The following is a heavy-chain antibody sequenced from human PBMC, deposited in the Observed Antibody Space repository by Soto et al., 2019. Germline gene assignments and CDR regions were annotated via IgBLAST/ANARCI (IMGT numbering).Heavy chain of an antibody. J-gene: IGHJ4*02. Sequence: QITLKESCPTLVIPTQTLTLTCTFSGFSLITSGLGVGWIRQPPGKALEWLALIYWNDDKRYSPSLKARLTITKDTSKNHVLITMNNIDPVDTAKYYCANRHSRWYLVDYGGQGTLVTVSS. D-gene: IGHD6-13*01. CDR2: IYWNDDK. CDR3: ANRHSRWYLVDY. CDR1: GFSLITSGLG. V-gene: IGHV2-5*01.